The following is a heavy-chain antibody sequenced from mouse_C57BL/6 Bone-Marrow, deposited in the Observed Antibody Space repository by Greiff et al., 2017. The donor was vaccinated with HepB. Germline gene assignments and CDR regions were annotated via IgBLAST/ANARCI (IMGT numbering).Heavy chain of an antibody. D-gene: IGHD2-5*01. CDR3: TTYGYSNYYAMDY. J-gene: IGHJ4*01. CDR1: GFNIKDDY. V-gene: IGHV14-4*01. CDR2: IDPENGDT. Sequence: EVQLVESGAELVRPGASVKLSCTASGFNIKDDYMHWVKQRPEQGLEWIGWIDPENGDTEYASKFQGKATITADTSANTAYLQLSSLTSEETAVYYCTTYGYSNYYAMDYWGQGTSVTVSS.